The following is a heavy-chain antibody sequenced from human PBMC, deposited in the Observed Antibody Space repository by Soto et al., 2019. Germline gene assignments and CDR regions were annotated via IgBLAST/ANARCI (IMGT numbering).Heavy chain of an antibody. V-gene: IGHV3-23*01. J-gene: IGHJ5*02. CDR1: GFTFSTYA. CDR2: ISGSGDST. Sequence: EVQLLESGGGLVQPGGSLRLSCAASGFTFSTYAMIWVRQAPGKGLEWVSGISGSGDSTYYTDSVKGRFTISRDNSKNTLYLQMNSLRAEDTAVYYCAKGVKVAGRGNWFDPWGQGTLVTVSS. CDR3: AKGVKVAGRGNWFDP. D-gene: IGHD6-19*01.